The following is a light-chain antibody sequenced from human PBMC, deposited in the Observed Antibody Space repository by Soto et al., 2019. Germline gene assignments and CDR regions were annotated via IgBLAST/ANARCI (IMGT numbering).Light chain of an antibody. CDR2: GAS. Sequence: EIVLTQSPGTLSLSPGERATLSCRASQSVNSNLLTWYQHKPGQAPRLLIYGASTRATGIPDRFSGSGSGTDFTLTISRLEPEDFAIYYCQQFDSSRLTFGGGTKVDIK. V-gene: IGKV3-20*01. J-gene: IGKJ4*01. CDR3: QQFDSSRLT. CDR1: QSVNSNL.